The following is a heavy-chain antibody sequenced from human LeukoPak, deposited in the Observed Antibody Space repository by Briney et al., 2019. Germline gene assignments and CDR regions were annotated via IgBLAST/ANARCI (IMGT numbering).Heavy chain of an antibody. CDR3: ARDIGYFDY. CDR2: IYPRDGST. J-gene: IGHJ4*02. V-gene: IGHV1-46*01. D-gene: IGHD1-26*01. CDR1: GYSFTSNY. Sequence: GASVKVSCKASGYSFTSNYIHWVRQAPGQGLEWMGMIYPRDGSTSYAQKFQGRVTVTRDTSTSTVHMELSGLRSEDTAVYYCARDIGYFDYWGQGTLVTVSS.